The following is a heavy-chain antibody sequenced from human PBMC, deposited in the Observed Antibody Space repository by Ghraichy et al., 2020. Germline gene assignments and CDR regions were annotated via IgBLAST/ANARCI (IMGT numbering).Heavy chain of an antibody. D-gene: IGHD2-2*01. J-gene: IGHJ4*02. V-gene: IGHV3-23*01. CDR3: ARGIVVVPRAPGERYFDY. CDR2: ISGSGGST. Sequence: GGSLRLSCAASGFTFSSYAMSWVRQAPGKGLEWVSAISGSGGSTYYADSVKGRFTISRDNSKNTLDLQMNSLRAEDTAVYYCARGIVVVPRAPGERYFDYWGQGTLVTVSS. CDR1: GFTFSSYA.